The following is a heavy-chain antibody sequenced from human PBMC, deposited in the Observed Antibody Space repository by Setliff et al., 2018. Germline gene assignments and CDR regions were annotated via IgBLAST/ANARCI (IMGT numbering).Heavy chain of an antibody. D-gene: IGHD5-18*01. CDR3: ARGDRWGYSYGPYYYGMDV. J-gene: IGHJ6*02. V-gene: IGHV3-11*04. CDR2: ISSSGSTI. Sequence: LSLTCAVYGGSFSGYYMSWIRQAPGKGLEWVSYISSSGSTIYYADSVKGRFTISRDNAKNSLYLQMNSLRAEDTAVYYCARGDRWGYSYGPYYYGMDVWGQGTTVTVSS. CDR1: GGSFSGYY.